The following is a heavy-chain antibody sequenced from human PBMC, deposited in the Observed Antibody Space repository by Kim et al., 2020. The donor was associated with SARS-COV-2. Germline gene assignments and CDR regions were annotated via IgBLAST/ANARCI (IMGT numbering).Heavy chain of an antibody. D-gene: IGHD6-19*01. Sequence: SETLSLTCTVSGGSISSYYWSWIRQPPGKGLEWIGYIYYTGSADYNPSLKSRVAMSVDTSQNQLSLKLSSVTAADTAVYYCARPYSRGWKYLNAFHIWGQGAVVTVSS. V-gene: IGHV4-59*08. CDR3: ARPYSRGWKYLNAFHI. CDR2: IYYTGSA. CDR1: GGSISSYY. J-gene: IGHJ3*02.